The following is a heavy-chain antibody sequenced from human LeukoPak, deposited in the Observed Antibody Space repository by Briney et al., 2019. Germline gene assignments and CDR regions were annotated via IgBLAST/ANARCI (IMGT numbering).Heavy chain of an antibody. D-gene: IGHD3-16*01. CDR1: GGSISTKY. J-gene: IGHJ4*02. V-gene: IGHV4-59*01. CDR2: IFYSGRK. Sequence: SETLSLTCTVSGGSISTKYWRWIRQPPGKGLEWIGNIFYSGRKNYNPSLESRVTMSVDTSKHQFSLKLSSVTAADTAVYYCARVNDRGSCLDYWGQGTLVTVSS. CDR3: ARVNDRGSCLDY.